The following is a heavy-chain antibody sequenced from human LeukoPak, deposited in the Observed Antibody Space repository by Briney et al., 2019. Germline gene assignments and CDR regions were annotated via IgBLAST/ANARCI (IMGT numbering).Heavy chain of an antibody. Sequence: GASVKVSCKASGGTFSSYAISWVRQAPGQGLEWMGGIIPIFGTANYAQKLQGRVTMTTDTSTSTVYMELRSLRSDDTAVYYCAREGSYYYDSSAYYYFAYWGQGTLVTVSS. CDR3: AREGSYYYDSSAYYYFAY. J-gene: IGHJ4*02. V-gene: IGHV1-69*05. D-gene: IGHD3-22*01. CDR2: IIPIFGTA. CDR1: GGTFSSYA.